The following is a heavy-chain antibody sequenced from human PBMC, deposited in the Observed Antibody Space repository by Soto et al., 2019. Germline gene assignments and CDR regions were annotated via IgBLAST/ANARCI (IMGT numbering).Heavy chain of an antibody. V-gene: IGHV4-4*07. D-gene: IGHD1-7*01. CDR3: ARETGENWTYEAH. CDR1: GAYISDFS. Sequence: QVQQQESGPGLVKPSDTLSLTCRVAGAYISDFSWSWIRQPAGKGLEWIGRITINGNTQKNPSFKSRVTMSTDTARNHFSLNLHSATAADKALYYCARETGENWTYEAHWGPGTLVTVSS. CDR2: ITINGNT. J-gene: IGHJ1*01.